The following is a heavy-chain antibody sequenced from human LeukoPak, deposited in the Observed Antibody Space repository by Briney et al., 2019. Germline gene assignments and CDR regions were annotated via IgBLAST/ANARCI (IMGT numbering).Heavy chain of an antibody. J-gene: IGHJ3*01. Sequence: PGGSLRLSCAASGFTFSPHWMHWVRQGPGKGLVWVARIDSDGSSTIYADSVKGRLTISRDNAQNTLYLQMDSLRAEDTAVYYCARGGGDHAFDVWGQGTMVTVSS. CDR1: GFTFSPHW. CDR3: ARGGGDHAFDV. V-gene: IGHV3-74*01. CDR2: IDSDGSST. D-gene: IGHD2-21*02.